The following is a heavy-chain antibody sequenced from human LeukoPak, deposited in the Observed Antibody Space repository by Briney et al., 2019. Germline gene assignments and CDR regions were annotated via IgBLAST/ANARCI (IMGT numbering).Heavy chain of an antibody. CDR3: ARVGRITIKYGMDV. CDR1: GFTFSSYS. V-gene: IGHV3-21*01. CDR2: ISSSSSYI. J-gene: IGHJ6*02. Sequence: PGGSLRLSCAASGFTFSSYSMNWVRQAPGKGLEWVSSISSSSSYIYYADSVKGRFTISRDNAKNSLYLQMNSLRAEDTAVYYCARVGRITIKYGMDVWGQGTTVTVPS. D-gene: IGHD3-3*01.